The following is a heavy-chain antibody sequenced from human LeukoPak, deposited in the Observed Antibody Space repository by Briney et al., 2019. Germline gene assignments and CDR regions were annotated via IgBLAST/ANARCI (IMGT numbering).Heavy chain of an antibody. CDR2: INHSGST. CDR1: GGSLSDYY. V-gene: IGHV4-34*01. D-gene: IGHD3-3*01. CDR3: ARAGRFPRLGMDV. Sequence: PSETLSLTCAVYGGSLSDYYWNWIRQPPGKGLEWIGEINHSGSTNYNPSLKGRVTISVDTSKNQFSLRLFSVTAADTAVYYCARAGRFPRLGMDVWGQGTTVAVSS. J-gene: IGHJ6*02.